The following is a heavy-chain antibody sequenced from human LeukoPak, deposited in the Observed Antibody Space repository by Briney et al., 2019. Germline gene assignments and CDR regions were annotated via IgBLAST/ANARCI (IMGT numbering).Heavy chain of an antibody. D-gene: IGHD3-22*01. V-gene: IGHV4-4*07. J-gene: IGHJ5*02. Sequence: SETLSLTCTVSGGSISSYYWSWLRQPAGKGLEWIGRIYASGNTDYNPSLTSRVTMSIDTSKSQFSLRLTSVTAADTAVYYCARDYYDSSGYSFFALWGQGTLVTVSS. CDR2: IYASGNT. CDR3: ARDYYDSSGYSFFAL. CDR1: GGSISSYY.